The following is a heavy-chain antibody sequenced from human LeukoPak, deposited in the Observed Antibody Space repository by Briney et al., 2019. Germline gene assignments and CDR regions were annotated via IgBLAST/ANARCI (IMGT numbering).Heavy chain of an antibody. J-gene: IGHJ5*02. CDR2: MNPNSGNT. V-gene: IGHV1-8*01. CDR3: AREGRCSSTSCYTKRGAIDP. CDR1: GYTLTELS. D-gene: IGHD2-2*02. Sequence: ASVKVSCKVSGYTLTELSMHWVRQATGQGLEWMGWMNPNSGNTGYAQKLQGRVTMTRNTSISTAYMELSSLRSEDTAVYYCAREGRCSSTSCYTKRGAIDPWGQGTLVTVSS.